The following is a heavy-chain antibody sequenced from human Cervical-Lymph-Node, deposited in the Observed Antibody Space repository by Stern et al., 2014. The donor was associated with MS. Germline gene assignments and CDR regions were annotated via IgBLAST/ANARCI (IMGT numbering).Heavy chain of an antibody. J-gene: IGHJ4*02. CDR2: IWYDGSNK. CDR1: GFTFSSYG. V-gene: IGHV3-33*01. CDR3: ARVAYDFWSGYAFDY. D-gene: IGHD3-3*01. Sequence: VQLVESGGGVVQPGRSLRLSCAASGFTFSSYGMHWVRQAPGKGLGWVAVIWYDGSNKYYADSVKGRFTISRDNSKNTLYLQMNSLRAEDTAVYYCARVAYDFWSGYAFDYWGQGTLVTVSS.